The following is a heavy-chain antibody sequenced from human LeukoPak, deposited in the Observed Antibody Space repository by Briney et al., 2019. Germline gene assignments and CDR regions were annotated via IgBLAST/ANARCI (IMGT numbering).Heavy chain of an antibody. V-gene: IGHV4-30-2*01. CDR2: IYHSGST. J-gene: IGHJ5*02. CDR1: DGSISSGGYS. Sequence: SQTLSLTCAVSDGSISSGGYSWSWIRQPPGKGLEWIGYIYHSGSTYYNPSLKSRVTISVDRSKNQFSLKLSSVTAAGTAVYYCARTYYDFWSGYYTEAGWFDPWGQGTLVTVSS. D-gene: IGHD3-3*01. CDR3: ARTYYDFWSGYYTEAGWFDP.